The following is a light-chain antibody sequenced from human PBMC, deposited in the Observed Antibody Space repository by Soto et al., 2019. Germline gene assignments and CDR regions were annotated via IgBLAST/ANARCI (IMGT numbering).Light chain of an antibody. CDR2: DAS. CDR3: QQYNNWPYT. V-gene: IGKV3-15*01. CDR1: QSVSNN. J-gene: IGKJ2*01. Sequence: EVVITQSPATLSVSPGERATLSCRASQSVSNNLAWFHQKPGQAPRLLIYDASTRATGIPARFSGSGSGTEFTLTISSLQSEDFAVYYCQQYNNWPYTFGQGTELDIK.